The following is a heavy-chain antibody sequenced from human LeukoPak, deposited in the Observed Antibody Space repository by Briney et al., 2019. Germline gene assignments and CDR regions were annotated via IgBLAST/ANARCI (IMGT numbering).Heavy chain of an antibody. CDR1: GGSFSGYY. CDR2: INHSGST. CDR3: ARDRERWPQPPITRGYCYMDV. V-gene: IGHV4-34*01. D-gene: IGHD5-24*01. J-gene: IGHJ6*03. Sequence: SETLSLTCAVYGGSFSGYYWSWIRQPPGKGLEWIGEINHSGSTNYNPSLKSRVTISVDTAKNQFSLKLSSVTAADTAVYYCARDRERWPQPPITRGYCYMDVWGKGTTVTVSS.